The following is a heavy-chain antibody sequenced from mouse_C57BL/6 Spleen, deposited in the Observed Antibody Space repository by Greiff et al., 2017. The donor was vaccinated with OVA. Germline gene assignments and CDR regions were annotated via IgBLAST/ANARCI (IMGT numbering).Heavy chain of an antibody. V-gene: IGHV1-82*01. D-gene: IGHD2-3*01. CDR3: ANDGYYEWYFDV. CDR2: IYPGDGDT. Sequence: QVQLQQSGPELVKPGASVKISCKASGYAFSSSWMNWVKQRPGKGLEWIGRIYPGDGDTNYNGKFKGKATLTADKSSSTAYMQLSSLTSEDSAVYFCANDGYYEWYFDVWGTGTTVTVSS. J-gene: IGHJ1*03. CDR1: GYAFSSSW.